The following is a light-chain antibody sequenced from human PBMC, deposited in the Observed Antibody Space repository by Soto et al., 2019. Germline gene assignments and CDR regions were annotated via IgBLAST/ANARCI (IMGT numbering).Light chain of an antibody. Sequence: DIQMTHSPSTLSPSVGDRLTIICRASQSISTWLAWYQQIPGKAPKLLISDATNLESGVPSKFSGSGSETEFTLTISSLQAEDFATYYCQQYNTYPITFGQGTRLEIK. CDR3: QQYNTYPIT. CDR2: DAT. J-gene: IGKJ5*01. CDR1: QSISTW. V-gene: IGKV1-5*02.